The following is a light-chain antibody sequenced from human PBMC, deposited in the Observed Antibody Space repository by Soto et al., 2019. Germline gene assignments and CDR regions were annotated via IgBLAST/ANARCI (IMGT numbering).Light chain of an antibody. Sequence: IVLTQSPGTLSLSPGERATLSCRASQSVSTYLAWYQQQPGQAPRLLIYGASSRATGIPDRFSGSGSGTDFTLTISRLEPEDSAVYYCQHYGRTLGGGTKVDIK. CDR1: QSVSTY. CDR2: GAS. CDR3: QHYGRT. V-gene: IGKV3-20*01. J-gene: IGKJ4*01.